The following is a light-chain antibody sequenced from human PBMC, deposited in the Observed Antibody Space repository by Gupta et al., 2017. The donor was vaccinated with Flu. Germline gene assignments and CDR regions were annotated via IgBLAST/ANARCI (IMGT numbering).Light chain of an antibody. CDR1: QSLVYSDGNTD. Sequence: VLTQSPLSLPVTLGQPASISCTSSQSLVYSDGNTDLYGFQQRPGQSPRRRIYQVSNRDSGVPDRFSGRGSGTNFALKIRKVEAEEVGIDYCLQTTICLTFGRGTKLEVK. V-gene: IGKV2-30*01. J-gene: IGKJ4*01. CDR3: LQTTICLT. CDR2: QVS.